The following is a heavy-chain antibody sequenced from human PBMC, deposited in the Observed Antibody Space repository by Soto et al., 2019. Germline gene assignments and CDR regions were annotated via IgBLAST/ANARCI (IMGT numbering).Heavy chain of an antibody. Sequence: QVQLVQSGAEVKKPGSSVKVSCKASGGTFSRYSITWVRQAPGHGLEWIGRIIPIFGIASYAQKFQGRVTITADEFKSTAYLELSSLRSDDTAVYYCAREDRDRGTGLVPAAIDGMDVWGQGTTVTVSS. CDR3: AREDRDRGTGLVPAAIDGMDV. V-gene: IGHV1-69*08. CDR2: IIPIFGIA. J-gene: IGHJ6*02. CDR1: GGTFSRYS. D-gene: IGHD2-2*01.